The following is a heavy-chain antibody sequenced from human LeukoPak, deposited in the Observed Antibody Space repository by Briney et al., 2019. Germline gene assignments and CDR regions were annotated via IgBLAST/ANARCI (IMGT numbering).Heavy chain of an antibody. CDR3: ARTGYYYDSSGPFDY. CDR2: IIPIFGTA. J-gene: IGHJ4*02. CDR1: GGTFSSYA. D-gene: IGHD3-22*01. V-gene: IGHV1-69*13. Sequence: SVKVSCKPSGGTFSSYAISWVRQAPGQGLEWMGGIIPIFGTANYAQKFQGRVTITADESTSTAYMELSSLRSEDTAVYYCARTGYYYDSSGPFDYWGQGTLVTVSS.